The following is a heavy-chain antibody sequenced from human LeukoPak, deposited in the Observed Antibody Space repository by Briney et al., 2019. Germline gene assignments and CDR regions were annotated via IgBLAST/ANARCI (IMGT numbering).Heavy chain of an antibody. D-gene: IGHD6-6*01. CDR2: INHSGST. CDR1: GGSFSGYY. J-gene: IGHJ4*02. CDR3: ARGRRRIAAWFDY. V-gene: IGHV4-34*01. Sequence: SETLSLTCAVYGGSFSGYYWSWIRQPPGKGLEWIGEINHSGSTNYNPSLKSRVTISVDTSKNQFSLKLSSVTAADTAVYYCARGRRRIAAWFDYWGQGTLVTVSS.